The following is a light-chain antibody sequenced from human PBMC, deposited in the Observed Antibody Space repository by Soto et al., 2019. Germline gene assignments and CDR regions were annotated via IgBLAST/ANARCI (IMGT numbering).Light chain of an antibody. Sequence: QSVLTQPPSVSGAPGQRVTLSCTGSSSNIGGGYDVQWYQQLPGTAPKLLMYGNTNRPSGFPDRFSGSKSGTSASRAITGLQAEDEADYYCQSYDSSLTALYVFGTGTKLTVL. CDR3: QSYDSSLTALYV. CDR2: GNT. V-gene: IGLV1-40*01. CDR1: SSNIGGGYD. J-gene: IGLJ1*01.